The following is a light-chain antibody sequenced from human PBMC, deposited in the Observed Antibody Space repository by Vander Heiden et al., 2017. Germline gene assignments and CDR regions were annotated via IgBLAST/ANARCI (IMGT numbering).Light chain of an antibody. CDR1: QSVNSNY. Sequence: DIVLTQSPGTLSLSPGERATLSCRASQSVNSNYLAWYQQKPGQAPRLLIFGASIRATGITDRISGSGSGTDFTLTISRLEPEDFAVYYCQQYGRSPPITFGQGTRLEI. CDR3: QQYGRSPPIT. CDR2: GAS. V-gene: IGKV3-20*01. J-gene: IGKJ5*01.